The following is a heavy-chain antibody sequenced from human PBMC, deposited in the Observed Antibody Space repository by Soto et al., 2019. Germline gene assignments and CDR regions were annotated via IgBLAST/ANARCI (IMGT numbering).Heavy chain of an antibody. CDR2: INAGNGNT. J-gene: IGHJ2*01. D-gene: IGHD3-10*01. CDR1: GYTFTSYA. V-gene: IGHV1-3*01. Sequence: QVQLVQSGAEVKKPGASVKVSCKASGYTFTSYAMHWVRQAPGQRLEWMGWINAGNGNTKYSQKFQGRVTITRDTSASTAYREVSSLRSEDTAVYYCARYRVLWFGELGYFDLWGRGTLVTVSS. CDR3: ARYRVLWFGELGYFDL.